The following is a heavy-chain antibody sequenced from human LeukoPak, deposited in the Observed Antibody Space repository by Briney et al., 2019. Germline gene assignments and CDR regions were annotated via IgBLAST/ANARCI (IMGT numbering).Heavy chain of an antibody. J-gene: IGHJ3*02. CDR2: ISGSGDTT. CDR3: ARDYDILTGYNGYAFDI. Sequence: RGSLRLSCAASGFTFSSYWMSWVRQAPGKGLEWVSTISGSGDTTYYADSVKGRFTISRDNSKNTLYLQMNSLRAEDTAVYYCARDYDILTGYNGYAFDIWGQGTMVTVSS. V-gene: IGHV3-23*01. CDR1: GFTFSSYW. D-gene: IGHD3-9*01.